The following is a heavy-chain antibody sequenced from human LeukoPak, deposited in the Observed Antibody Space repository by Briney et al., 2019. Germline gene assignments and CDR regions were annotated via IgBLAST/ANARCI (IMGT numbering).Heavy chain of an antibody. CDR2: IKQDGSEK. D-gene: IGHD1-26*01. CDR1: GFTFSSYW. J-gene: IGHJ4*02. Sequence: GGSLRLSCAASGFTFSSYWMRWVRQAPGKGLEWVANIKQDGSEKNYVDSVKGRFTISRDNAKNSLYLQMNSLRAEDTAVYYCARDRGATIRGYFDYWGQGTLVTVSS. CDR3: ARDRGATIRGYFDY. V-gene: IGHV3-7*03.